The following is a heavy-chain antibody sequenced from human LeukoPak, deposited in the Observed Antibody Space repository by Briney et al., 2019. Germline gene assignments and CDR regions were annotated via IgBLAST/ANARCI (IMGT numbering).Heavy chain of an antibody. J-gene: IGHJ4*02. CDR3: AKDISWAAEGRFDY. D-gene: IGHD6-13*01. CDR1: GFTFDDYA. Sequence: GGSLRLSCAASGFTFDDYAMHWVRQAPGKGLEWVSGISWNSGSIGYADSVKGRFTISRDNAKNSLYLQMNSLRAEDTALYYCAKDISWAAEGRFDYWGQGTLVTVSS. CDR2: ISWNSGSI. V-gene: IGHV3-9*01.